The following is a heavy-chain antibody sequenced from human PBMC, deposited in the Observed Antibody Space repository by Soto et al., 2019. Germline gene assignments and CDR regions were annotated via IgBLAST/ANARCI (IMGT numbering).Heavy chain of an antibody. J-gene: IGHJ6*02. D-gene: IGHD3-10*01. Sequence: ASVKVSCKASGGTFSSYAISWVRQAPGQGLEWMGGIIPIFGTANYAQKFQGRVTITADESTSTAYMELSSLRSEDTAVYYCAIYGSGSYGLYYYYYGMDVWGQGTTVTVSS. CDR3: AIYGSGSYGLYYYYYGMDV. CDR1: GGTFSSYA. V-gene: IGHV1-69*13. CDR2: IIPIFGTA.